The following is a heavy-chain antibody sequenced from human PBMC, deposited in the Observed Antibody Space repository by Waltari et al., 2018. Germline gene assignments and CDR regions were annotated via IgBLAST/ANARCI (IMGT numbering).Heavy chain of an antibody. CDR3: ARVPLYESY. CDR1: GYSISSGYY. CDR2: IYHSGST. Sequence: QVQLQESGPGLVKPSETLSLTCTVSGYSISSGYYWGWIRQPPGKGLEWIGSIYHSGSTYYNPSLKSRFTISVDTSKNQFSLKLSSVTAADTAVYYCARVPLYESYWGQGTLVTVSS. J-gene: IGHJ4*02. V-gene: IGHV4-38-2*02. D-gene: IGHD3-16*01.